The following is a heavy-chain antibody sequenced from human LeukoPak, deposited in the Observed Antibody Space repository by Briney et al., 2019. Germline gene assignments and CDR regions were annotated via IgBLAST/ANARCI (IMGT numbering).Heavy chain of an antibody. CDR1: GFTFSSYS. CDR2: ISSSSSYI. D-gene: IGHD3-10*01. CDR3: AREGSGRAFDY. V-gene: IGHV3-21*01. Sequence: GGSLRLSRAASGFTFSSYSINWVRQAPGKGLEWVSSISSSSSYIYYADSVKGRFTISRDNAKNSLYLQMNSLRAEDTAVYYCAREGSGRAFDYWGQGTLVTVSS. J-gene: IGHJ4*02.